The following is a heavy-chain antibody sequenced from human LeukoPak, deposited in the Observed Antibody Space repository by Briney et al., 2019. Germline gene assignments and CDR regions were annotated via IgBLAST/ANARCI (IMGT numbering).Heavy chain of an antibody. CDR3: ARAATKGEWELSQFDY. Sequence: GGSLRLSCAASEFSVGSNYMTWVRQSPGKGLEWVSYISISSSSIYYADSVKGRFTISRDNAKNSLYLQMNSLRAEDTAVYYCARAATKGEWELSQFDYWGQGTLVTVSS. D-gene: IGHD1-26*01. J-gene: IGHJ4*02. CDR1: EFSVGSNY. V-gene: IGHV3-48*01. CDR2: ISISSSSI.